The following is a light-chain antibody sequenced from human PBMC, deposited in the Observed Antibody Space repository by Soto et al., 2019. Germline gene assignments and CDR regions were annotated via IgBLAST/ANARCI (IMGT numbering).Light chain of an antibody. Sequence: QSALTQPPSVSAAPGQKVTISCSGSSSNIGNNYVSWYQQLPGTAPKLLIYENNKRPSGIPDRFSGSKSGTSATLGITGLQTGDEADYYCGTWDSSLSAYVFQTGTKVPVL. J-gene: IGLJ1*01. CDR2: ENN. CDR1: SSNIGNNY. CDR3: GTWDSSLSAYV. V-gene: IGLV1-51*02.